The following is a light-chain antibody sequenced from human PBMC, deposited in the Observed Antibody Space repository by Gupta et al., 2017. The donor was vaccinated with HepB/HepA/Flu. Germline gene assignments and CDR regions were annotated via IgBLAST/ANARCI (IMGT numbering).Light chain of an antibody. V-gene: IGLV2-11*01. J-gene: IGLJ2*01. CDR3: CSYSGSYTYVV. Sequence: QSALTQPRSVSGSPGQSVTISCTGTSSDVGAYNSVSWYQHHPGKAPKLMIYDVSKRPSGVPDRFSGSKSGNTASLTISGLQAEDEAEYDCCSYSGSYTYVVFGGGTKLTVL. CDR2: DVS. CDR1: SSDVGAYNS.